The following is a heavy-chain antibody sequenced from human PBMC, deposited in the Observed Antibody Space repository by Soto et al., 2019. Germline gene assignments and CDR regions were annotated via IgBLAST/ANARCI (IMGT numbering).Heavy chain of an antibody. D-gene: IGHD4-17*01. V-gene: IGHV3-66*01. CDR3: ARTNYFDC. CDR2: IYSGDNT. Sequence: GGSLRLSCAASGFTVSSNYVSWVRQAPGKGLEWVSVIYSGDNTYYADSVKDRFTISRDSSKNTLYLQMNSLRVDDTAVYYCARTNYFDCWGQGTLVTVSS. J-gene: IGHJ4*02. CDR1: GFTVSSNY.